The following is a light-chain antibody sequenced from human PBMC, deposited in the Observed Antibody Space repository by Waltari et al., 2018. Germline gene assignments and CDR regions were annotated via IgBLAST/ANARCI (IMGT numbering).Light chain of an antibody. Sequence: QSALTQPRSVSGSPGQSVTISCTGSLSDYNYVSWYQHHPGKAPKLIIYDVSKRPSGVPVRFSGSKFGNTASLTISGLQAEDEAHYSCCSYAGVVLFGGGTRVTVL. V-gene: IGLV2-11*01. J-gene: IGLJ2*01. CDR2: DVS. CDR3: CSYAGVVL. CDR1: LSDYNY.